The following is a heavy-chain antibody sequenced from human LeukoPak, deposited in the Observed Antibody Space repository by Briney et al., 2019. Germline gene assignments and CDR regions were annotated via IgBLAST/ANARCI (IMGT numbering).Heavy chain of an antibody. D-gene: IGHD6-19*01. J-gene: IGHJ1*01. CDR2: ISYDGSNK. CDR3: AKDSSGWSGDFQH. Sequence: PGGSLRLSCAASGFTFSRYGMHWVRQAPGKGLEWVAVISYDGSNKYYADSVKGRFTISIDNSKNTLYLQMNSLRAEDTAVYYCAKDSSGWSGDFQHWGQGTLVTASS. CDR1: GFTFSRYG. V-gene: IGHV3-30*18.